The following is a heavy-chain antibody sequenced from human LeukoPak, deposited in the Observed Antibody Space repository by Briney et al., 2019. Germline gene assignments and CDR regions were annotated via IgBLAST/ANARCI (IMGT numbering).Heavy chain of an antibody. D-gene: IGHD3-3*01. Sequence: GGSLRLSCAASGFTFSNAWMSWVRQAPGKGLEWVGRIKSKTDGGTADYAAPVKGRFTISRDDSKNTLYLQMNSLKTEDTAVYYCTTEHVLRFLEWLPNLDYWGQGTLVTVSS. CDR1: GFTFSNAW. V-gene: IGHV3-15*01. CDR2: IKSKTDGGTA. CDR3: TTEHVLRFLEWLPNLDY. J-gene: IGHJ4*02.